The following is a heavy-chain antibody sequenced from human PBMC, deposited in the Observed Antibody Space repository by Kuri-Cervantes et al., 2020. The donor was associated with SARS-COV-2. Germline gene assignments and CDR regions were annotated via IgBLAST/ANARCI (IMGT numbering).Heavy chain of an antibody. J-gene: IGHJ4*02. Sequence: ESLKISCTVSGGSISSSSYYWGWIRQPPGKGLEWIGSIYYSGSTYYNPSLKSRVTISVDTSKNQFSLKLSSVTAADTAVYYCARDFNGFDYWGQGTLVTVSS. CDR1: GGSISSSSYY. D-gene: IGHD2-8*01. V-gene: IGHV4-39*02. CDR2: IYYSGST. CDR3: ARDFNGFDY.